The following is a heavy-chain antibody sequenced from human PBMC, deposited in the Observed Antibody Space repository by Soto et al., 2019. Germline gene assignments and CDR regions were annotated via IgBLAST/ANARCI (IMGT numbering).Heavy chain of an antibody. J-gene: IGHJ4*02. Sequence: QVQLQESGPGLVKPSQTLSLTCTVSGASISSGGYYWKWIRQHPGKGLEWIGYIYYSGSSYYNPSLKRRVTIAVDTSRTQFSLKLSSVPAADTAVYYCARAAPYGSGIQRIDYWGQGTLVTVSS. CDR2: IYYSGSS. CDR3: ARAAPYGSGIQRIDY. CDR1: GASISSGGYY. V-gene: IGHV4-31*03. D-gene: IGHD3-10*01.